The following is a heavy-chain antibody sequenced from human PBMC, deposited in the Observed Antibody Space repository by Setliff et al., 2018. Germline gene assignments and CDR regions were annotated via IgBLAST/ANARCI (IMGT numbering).Heavy chain of an antibody. V-gene: IGHV1-18*01. Sequence: ASVKVSCKASGYTFTNFGFHWLRQAPGQGLEWMAMIITSTGKTSYAQKFQGRVTVTTDTYTGTGYMELRSLRSDDTAMYFCARFGGSCSSSSCYASDLWGQGTRVTV. CDR3: ARFGGSCSSSSCYASDL. CDR1: GYTFTNFG. D-gene: IGHD2-2*01. CDR2: IITSTGKT. J-gene: IGHJ3*01.